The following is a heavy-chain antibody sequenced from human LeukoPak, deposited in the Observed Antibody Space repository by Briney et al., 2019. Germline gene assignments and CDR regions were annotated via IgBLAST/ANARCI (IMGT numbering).Heavy chain of an antibody. Sequence: SQTLSLTCAVSGGSTSSGGYSWSWIRQPPGKGLEWIGYIYHSGSTYYNPSLKSRVTISVDRSKNQFSLKLSSVTAADTAVYYCARDGGDILTGDYFDYWGQGTLVTVSS. V-gene: IGHV4-30-2*01. CDR1: GGSTSSGGYS. D-gene: IGHD3-9*01. J-gene: IGHJ4*02. CDR3: ARDGGDILTGDYFDY. CDR2: IYHSGST.